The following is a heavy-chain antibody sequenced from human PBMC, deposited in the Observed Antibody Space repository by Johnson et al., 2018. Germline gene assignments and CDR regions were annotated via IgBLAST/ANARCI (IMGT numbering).Heavy chain of an antibody. V-gene: IGHV3-15*01. D-gene: IGHD6-19*01. CDR2: IKSKTDGGTA. CDR3: TRIGSGASLDY. J-gene: IGHJ4*02. CDR1: GFTFSNAW. Sequence: VQLVESGGGLVKPGGSLRLSCAASGFTFSNAWMSWVRRAPGKGLEWVGRIKSKTDGGTADYAAPVKGKFTIPRDDSKNTLYLQMNSLKVEDTAVYYCTRIGSGASLDYWGQGTLVTVSS.